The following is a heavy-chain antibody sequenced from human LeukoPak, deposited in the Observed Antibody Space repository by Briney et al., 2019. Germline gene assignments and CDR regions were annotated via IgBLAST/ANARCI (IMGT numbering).Heavy chain of an antibody. Sequence: ESGPALVKPTQTLTLTCTFSGFSLSTSEMCVTWIRQPPGKALEWLARINWNDDKHYSTSLKTRLTISKDTSKNQVVLTMTNMDPVDTATYYCARMPLYSDTGAYFCAFDIWGQGTMVTVSS. CDR2: INWNDDK. V-gene: IGHV2-70*11. CDR1: GFSLSTSEMC. CDR3: ARMPLYSDTGAYFCAFDI. J-gene: IGHJ3*02. D-gene: IGHD3-22*01.